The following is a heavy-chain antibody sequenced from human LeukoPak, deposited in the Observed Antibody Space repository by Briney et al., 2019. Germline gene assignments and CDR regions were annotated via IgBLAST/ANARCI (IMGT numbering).Heavy chain of an antibody. Sequence: SETLSLTCTVSGGAISSYYWSWIRQPPGKGLEWIGYIDYSGSTIHNPSLKSRVTISVNTSKNQFSLQLTSVTAADTAVYYCARSGGLYTSTWYFHRWGQGTLVTVSS. J-gene: IGHJ1*01. CDR1: GGAISSYY. CDR3: ARSGGLYTSTWYFHR. CDR2: IDYSGST. D-gene: IGHD6-13*01. V-gene: IGHV4-59*01.